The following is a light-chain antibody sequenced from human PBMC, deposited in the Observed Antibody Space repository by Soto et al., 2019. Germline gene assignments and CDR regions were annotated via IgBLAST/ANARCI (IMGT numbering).Light chain of an antibody. CDR1: QSISTW. J-gene: IGKJ1*01. CDR3: QQYNSYRT. Sequence: DIQMTQSPSTLSVSVGDRVTITCRASQSISTWLAWYQQKPGKAPKLLIHKASSLESGVPSRFSGSGSGTEFTLTINSLQPDDFGTYYCQQYNSYRTFGQGTRVEIK. CDR2: KAS. V-gene: IGKV1-5*03.